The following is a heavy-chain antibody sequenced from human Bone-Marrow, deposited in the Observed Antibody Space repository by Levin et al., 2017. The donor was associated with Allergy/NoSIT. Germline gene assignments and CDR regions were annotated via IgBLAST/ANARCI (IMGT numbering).Heavy chain of an antibody. CDR3: ARIAVPSLLWFGELSISPYDYYYYYMDG. V-gene: IGHV1-18*01. D-gene: IGHD3-10*01. CDR1: GYTFTSYG. CDR2: ISAYNGNT. Sequence: GASVKVSCKASGYTFTSYGISWVRQAPGQGLEWMGWISAYNGNTNYAQKLQGRVTMTTDTSTSTAYMELRSLRSDDTAVYYCARIAVPSLLWFGELSISPYDYYYYYMDGWGKGTTVTVSS. J-gene: IGHJ6*03.